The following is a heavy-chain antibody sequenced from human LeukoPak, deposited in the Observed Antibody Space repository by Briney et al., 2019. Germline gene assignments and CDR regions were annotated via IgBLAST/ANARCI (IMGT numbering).Heavy chain of an antibody. Sequence: SETLSLTCSVSGGSISGYYWSWIRQSPGKGLEWIGYIFYTGSTNYNPSLKSRVTMSVDTSRNQFSLKLSSVTAADTAVYYCARDSRDGYPDYWGQGTLVTVSS. CDR1: GGSISGYY. CDR2: IFYTGST. CDR3: ARDSRDGYPDY. V-gene: IGHV4-59*01. J-gene: IGHJ4*02. D-gene: IGHD5-24*01.